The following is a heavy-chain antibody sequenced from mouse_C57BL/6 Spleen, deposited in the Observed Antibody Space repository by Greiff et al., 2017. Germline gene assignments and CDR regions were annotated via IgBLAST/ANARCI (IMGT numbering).Heavy chain of an antibody. CDR2: IDPETGGT. V-gene: IGHV1-15*01. Sequence: VQLQESGAELVRPGASVTLSCKASGYTFTDYEMHWVKQTPVHGLEWIGAIDPETGGTAYNQKFKGKAILTADKSSSTAYMELRSLTSEDSAVYYCTRGIYSNYVYWGQGTLVTVSA. CDR1: GYTFTDYE. J-gene: IGHJ3*01. D-gene: IGHD2-5*01. CDR3: TRGIYSNYVY.